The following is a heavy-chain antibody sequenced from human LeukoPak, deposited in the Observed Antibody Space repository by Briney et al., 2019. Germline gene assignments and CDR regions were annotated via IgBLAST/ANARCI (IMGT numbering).Heavy chain of an antibody. D-gene: IGHD6-19*01. CDR1: GGSISSYY. CDR3: ARGQWLAFFDY. CDR2: IYYSGST. V-gene: IGHV4-59*08. Sequence: SETLSLTCTVSGGSISSYYWSWIRQPPGKGLEWIGYIYYSGSTNYNPSLKSRVTISVDTSKNQFSLKLSSVTAADTAVHYCARGQWLAFFDYWGQGTLVTVSS. J-gene: IGHJ4*02.